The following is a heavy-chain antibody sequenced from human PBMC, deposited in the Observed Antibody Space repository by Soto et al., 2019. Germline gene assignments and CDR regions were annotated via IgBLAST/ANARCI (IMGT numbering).Heavy chain of an antibody. CDR3: ARETAKYYDILTGTYYYYGMDV. CDR2: ISSSSSYI. V-gene: IGHV3-21*01. Sequence: EVQLVESGGGLVKPGGSLRLSCAASGFTFSSYSMNWVRQAPGKGLEWVSSISSSSSYIYYADSAKGRFTISRDNAKNSLYLQMNSLRAEDTAVYYCARETAKYYDILTGTYYYYGMDVWGQGTTVTVSS. D-gene: IGHD3-9*01. CDR1: GFTFSSYS. J-gene: IGHJ6*02.